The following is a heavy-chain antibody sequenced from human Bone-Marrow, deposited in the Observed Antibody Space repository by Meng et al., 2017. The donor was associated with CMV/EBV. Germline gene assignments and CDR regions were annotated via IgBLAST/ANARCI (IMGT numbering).Heavy chain of an antibody. CDR3: ARDHESSYGLGYYYYYGMDV. V-gene: IGHV3-21*01. Sequence: GESLKISCAASGFPFSRYRMNWVRQAPGKGLEWVSSISSSSIYIDYADSMKGRFTISRDNAKNSLYLQMNSLRDEDTAVYYCARDHESSYGLGYYYYYGMDVWGQGTTVTVSS. CDR2: ISSSSIYI. J-gene: IGHJ6*02. CDR1: GFPFSRYR. D-gene: IGHD5-18*01.